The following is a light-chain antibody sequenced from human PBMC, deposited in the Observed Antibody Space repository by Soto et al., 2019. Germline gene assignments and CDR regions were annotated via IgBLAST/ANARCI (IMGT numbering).Light chain of an antibody. Sequence: PGVTATLSCRASQFIPIHLAWYQQKPGQPPRLLIYGASTRATGIPARFSGSGSGTEFTLTISSLQPEDIATYYCQHCDSLPLTFGQGTRLEIK. CDR2: GAS. CDR1: QFIPIH. CDR3: QHCDSLPLT. V-gene: IGKV3-15*01. J-gene: IGKJ5*01.